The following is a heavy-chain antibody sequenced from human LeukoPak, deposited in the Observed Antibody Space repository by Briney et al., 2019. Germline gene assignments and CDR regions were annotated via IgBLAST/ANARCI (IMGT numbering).Heavy chain of an antibody. J-gene: IGHJ5*02. CDR1: GYTFTSYD. Sequence: ASVKVSCKASGYTFTSYDINWVRQATGQGLEWMGWMNPNSGNTGYAQKFQGRVTMARNTSISTAYMELSSLRSEDTAVYYCARSGSYVASDWFDPWGQGTLVTVSS. CDR2: MNPNSGNT. V-gene: IGHV1-8*01. CDR3: ARSGSYVASDWFDP. D-gene: IGHD3-16*01.